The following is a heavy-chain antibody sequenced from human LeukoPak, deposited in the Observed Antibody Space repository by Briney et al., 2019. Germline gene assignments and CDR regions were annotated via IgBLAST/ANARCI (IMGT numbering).Heavy chain of an antibody. CDR3: ARRYSNSYFDY. Sequence: SHTLSLACALSGYSITSGYYGAWIRQPPGKGLEWIGNIYHSGSTYYNPCLKSRVTISVDTSKNQFSLKLSSVTAADTAVYYCARRYSNSYFDYWGQGTLVTVSS. CDR2: IYHSGST. D-gene: IGHD4-11*01. V-gene: IGHV4-38-2*01. CDR1: GYSITSGYY. J-gene: IGHJ4*02.